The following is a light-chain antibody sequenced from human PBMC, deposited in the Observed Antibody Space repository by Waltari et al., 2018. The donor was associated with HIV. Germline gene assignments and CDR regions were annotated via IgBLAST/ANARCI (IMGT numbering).Light chain of an antibody. Sequence: QSVLTQSPSASGTPGQRVTMACSGSRSNIGTDNNYVTWYRQLPGMAPTLLIYRNNKRPSGVPDRFSGSKSGTSASLAISGLRSEDEGDYYCAAWDDVLSARVFGGGTKLTVL. CDR1: RSNIGTDNNY. CDR3: AAWDDVLSARV. CDR2: RNN. V-gene: IGLV1-47*01. J-gene: IGLJ3*02.